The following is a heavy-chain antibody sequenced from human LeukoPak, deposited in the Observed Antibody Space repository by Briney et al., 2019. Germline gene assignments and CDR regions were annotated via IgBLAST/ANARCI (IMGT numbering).Heavy chain of an antibody. CDR1: GFTFSSYW. Sequence: QPGGSLRLSCAASGFTFSSYWMSWVRQAPGKGLEWVANIKQDGSEKYYVDSVKGRFTISGDNAKNSLYLQMSNLRAEDTAVYFCARGGGLDVWGQGATVTVSS. D-gene: IGHD3-16*01. J-gene: IGHJ6*02. CDR2: IKQDGSEK. V-gene: IGHV3-7*03. CDR3: ARGGGLDV.